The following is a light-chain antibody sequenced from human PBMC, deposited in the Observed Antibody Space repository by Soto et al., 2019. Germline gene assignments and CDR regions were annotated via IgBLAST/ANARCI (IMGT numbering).Light chain of an antibody. Sequence: QSALTQPASVSGSPGQSITISCTGTSSDVGGYNYVSWYQQHTVKATKLLIYDVSNRPSGVANRFSGYKSGNTASLTISGLQAEDEADYYCSSYTSSSTLVVFGGETKLTVL. V-gene: IGLV2-14*01. CDR1: SSDVGGYNY. J-gene: IGLJ2*01. CDR2: DVS. CDR3: SSYTSSSTLVV.